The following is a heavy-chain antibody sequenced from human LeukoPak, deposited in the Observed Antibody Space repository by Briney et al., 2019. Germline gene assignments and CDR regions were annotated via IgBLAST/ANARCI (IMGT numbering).Heavy chain of an antibody. D-gene: IGHD4-17*01. Sequence: EASVKVSCKASGYTFTSYDINLVRQATGQGLECVGWMNPNSGNTDYAQKFQGRVTMTRNTSISTAYMELSSLRSEDTAMYYCARALTVTTRPAGYWGQGTLVTVSS. V-gene: IGHV1-8*01. CDR1: GYTFTSYD. CDR3: ARALTVTTRPAGY. J-gene: IGHJ4*02. CDR2: MNPNSGNT.